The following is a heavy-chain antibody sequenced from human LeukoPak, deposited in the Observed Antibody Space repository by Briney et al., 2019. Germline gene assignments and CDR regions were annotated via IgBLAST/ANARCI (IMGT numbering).Heavy chain of an antibody. D-gene: IGHD6-13*01. Sequence: PGRSLRLSCAASGFTFDDYAMHWVRQAPGKGLEWVSGISWNSGSIGYADSVKGRFTISRDNAKNSLYLQMNSLRAEGTALYYCARGIAAAYDAFDIWGQGTMVTVSS. CDR2: ISWNSGSI. J-gene: IGHJ3*02. CDR1: GFTFDDYA. CDR3: ARGIAAAYDAFDI. V-gene: IGHV3-9*01.